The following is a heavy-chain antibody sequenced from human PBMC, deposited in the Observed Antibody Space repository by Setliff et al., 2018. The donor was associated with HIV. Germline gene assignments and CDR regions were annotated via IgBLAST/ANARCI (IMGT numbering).Heavy chain of an antibody. CDR3: SRSGVPPYYYYGMDV. D-gene: IGHD3-10*01. Sequence: ASVKVSCKASGYTFTTYGVNWVRQAPGQGLEWMGWINSYNGNTKFAQKFQGRVTMTTDTSTTTAFMELRSLKADDTGIYYCSRSGVPPYYYYGMDVWGQGTTVTVTS. CDR1: GYTFTTYG. CDR2: INSYNGNT. J-gene: IGHJ6*02. V-gene: IGHV1-18*04.